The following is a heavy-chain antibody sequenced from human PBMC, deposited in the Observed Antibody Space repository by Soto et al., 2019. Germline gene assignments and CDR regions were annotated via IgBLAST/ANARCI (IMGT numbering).Heavy chain of an antibody. V-gene: IGHV3-23*01. J-gene: IGHJ6*02. CDR3: AKATAPAGSSGWLYYYYGMDV. Sequence: HPGGSLRLSCAASGFTFSNYAMSWVRQAPGKGLEWVSIIGVSSGSTYYADSVKGRFTISRDNSKNTLYLQMNSLRAEDTAVYYCAKATAPAGSSGWLYYYYGMDVWGQGTTVTVSS. CDR1: GFTFSNYA. D-gene: IGHD6-19*01. CDR2: IGVSSGST.